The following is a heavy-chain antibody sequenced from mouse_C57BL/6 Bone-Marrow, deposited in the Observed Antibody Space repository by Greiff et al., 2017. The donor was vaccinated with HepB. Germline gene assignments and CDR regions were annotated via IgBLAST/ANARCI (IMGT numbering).Heavy chain of an antibody. Sequence: VKLMESGAELARPGASVKLSCKASGYTFTSYGISWVKQRTGQGLEWIGEIYPRSGNTYYNEKFKGKATLTADKSSSTAYMELRSLTSEDSAVYFCANPSYSNSLYYYAMDYWGQGTSVTVSS. J-gene: IGHJ4*01. CDR1: GYTFTSYG. CDR2: IYPRSGNT. V-gene: IGHV1-81*01. D-gene: IGHD2-5*01. CDR3: ANPSYSNSLYYYAMDY.